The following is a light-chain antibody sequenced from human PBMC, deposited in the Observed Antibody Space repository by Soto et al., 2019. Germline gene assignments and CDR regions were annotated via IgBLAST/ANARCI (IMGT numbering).Light chain of an antibody. Sequence: EIVMTQSPATLSLSPGQRATLSCRASQSVSSKLAWYQQRPGQAPRLLIYSASTRATGIPARFSGSGSGTEFTLTISSLQSEDFAVYYCHQYGNSPYTFGLGTKLEIK. CDR3: HQYGNSPYT. CDR2: SAS. V-gene: IGKV3-15*01. CDR1: QSVSSK. J-gene: IGKJ2*01.